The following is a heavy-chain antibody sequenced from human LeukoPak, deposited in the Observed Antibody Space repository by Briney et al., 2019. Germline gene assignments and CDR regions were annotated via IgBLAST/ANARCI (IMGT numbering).Heavy chain of an antibody. J-gene: IGHJ6*03. D-gene: IGHD3-16*02. CDR3: ARDVYDYVWGSYRPGYYYYMDV. CDR1: GFDFSDYY. Sequence: GGSLRLSCAASGFDFSDYYMSWIRQAPGKGLEWVSYISSSGSTIYYADSVKGRFTISRDNAKNSLYLQMNSLRAEDTAVYYCARDVYDYVWGSYRPGYYYYMDVWGKGTTVTVSS. V-gene: IGHV3-11*04. CDR2: ISSSGSTI.